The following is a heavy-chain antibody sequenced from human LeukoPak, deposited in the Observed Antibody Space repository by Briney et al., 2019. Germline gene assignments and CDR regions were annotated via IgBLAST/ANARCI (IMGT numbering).Heavy chain of an antibody. CDR2: ISAHNGNT. J-gene: IGHJ5*02. V-gene: IGHV1-18*01. D-gene: IGHD1-26*01. Sequence: ASVKVSCKASGYTFTSYGISWVRQAPGQGLEWMGWISAHNGNTNYAQKLQGRVTMTTDTSTSTAYMELRSLRSDDTAVYYCARGRRSGSYYNWFDPWGQGTLVTVSS. CDR3: ARGRRSGSYYNWFDP. CDR1: GYTFTSYG.